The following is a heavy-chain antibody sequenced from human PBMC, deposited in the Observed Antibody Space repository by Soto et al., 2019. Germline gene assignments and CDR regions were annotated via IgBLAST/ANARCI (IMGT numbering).Heavy chain of an antibody. CDR2: IIPILGLA. J-gene: IGHJ4*02. V-gene: IGHV1-69*02. Sequence: QVQLVQSGAEVKKPGSSVKVSCKASGGTFSSYSISWVRQAPGQGLEWMGRIIPILGLANYAQKFQGRVTITADKSTSTVYMDLSSLRSDDTAVYYCARPMTCSGGSCYFSYFDYWGQGTLVTVSS. CDR1: GGTFSSYS. CDR3: ARPMTCSGGSCYFSYFDY. D-gene: IGHD2-15*01.